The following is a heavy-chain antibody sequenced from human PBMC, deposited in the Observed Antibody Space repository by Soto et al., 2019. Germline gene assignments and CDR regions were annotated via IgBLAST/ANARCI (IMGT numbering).Heavy chain of an antibody. Sequence: QVQLQQWGAGLLKPAETLSLTCAVYGGSLSGYYWNWIRQAPGKGLEWIGDIDHRGTTNSNPSLKSRVTISVDTSKSQFSLHLTSVTAADTGVYYCARGRPRAVAGAPPNYFGVADWGQGTTVIVSS. V-gene: IGHV4-34*01. CDR3: ARGRPRAVAGAPPNYFGVAD. D-gene: IGHD6-19*01. J-gene: IGHJ6*02. CDR2: IDHRGTT. CDR1: GGSLSGYY.